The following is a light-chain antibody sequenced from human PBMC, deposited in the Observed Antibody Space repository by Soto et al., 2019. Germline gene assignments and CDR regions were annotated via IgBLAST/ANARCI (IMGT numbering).Light chain of an antibody. Sequence: DIQMTQSPSTLSASVGGRVTITCRASQSISSYLNWYQQKPGKAPKLLIYAASSLQSGVPSRFSGSGSGTDFTLTTSSLQPEDFATYYCQQSYTTVWTFGQGTRLEI. CDR2: AAS. V-gene: IGKV1-39*01. CDR3: QQSYTTVWT. CDR1: QSISSY. J-gene: IGKJ5*01.